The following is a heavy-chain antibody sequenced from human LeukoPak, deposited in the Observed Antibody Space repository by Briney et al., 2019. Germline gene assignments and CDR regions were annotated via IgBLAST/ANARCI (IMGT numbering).Heavy chain of an antibody. D-gene: IGHD2-8*01. CDR1: GFLFSNYW. CDR2: IYQDGSKK. J-gene: IGHJ6*01. V-gene: IGHV3-7*03. CDR3: ACTNTLDV. Sequence: GGSLSLFCAASGFLFSNYWMNWVRQAPGKGLEWVANIYQDGSKKNYVDCVKGRFTISRDNAKHSMYLQMDSLTTEETAVYYYACTNTLDVSGKGATVTVSS.